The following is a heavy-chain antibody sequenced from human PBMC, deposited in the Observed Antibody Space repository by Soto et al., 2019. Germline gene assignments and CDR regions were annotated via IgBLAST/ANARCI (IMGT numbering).Heavy chain of an antibody. CDR1: GFTFSSYA. Sequence: GGSLRLSCAASGFTFSSYAMSWVRQAPGKGLEWVSAISGSGGSTYYADSVKGRFTISRDNSKNTLYLQMNSLRAEDTAVYYCAKGGIAARLPGYYYYYYMDVWGKGTTVTVSS. CDR2: ISGSGGST. CDR3: AKGGIAARLPGYYYYYYMDV. J-gene: IGHJ6*03. D-gene: IGHD6-6*01. V-gene: IGHV3-23*01.